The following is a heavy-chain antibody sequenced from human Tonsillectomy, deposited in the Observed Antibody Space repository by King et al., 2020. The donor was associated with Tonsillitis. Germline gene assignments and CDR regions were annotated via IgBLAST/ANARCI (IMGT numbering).Heavy chain of an antibody. CDR3: ARAYDSRGDYFDY. D-gene: IGHD3-22*01. Sequence: VQLQQSGPGLVKPSQTLSLTCAISGDSVSSNSAAWNWIRQSPSRGLEWLGRTYYRSKWYNDYALSVKSRITINPDTSKHQFSLQLNSVTPEDTALYYGARAYDSRGDYFDYWGQGTLVAVSS. J-gene: IGHJ4*02. V-gene: IGHV6-1*01. CDR2: TYYRSKWYN. CDR1: GDSVSSNSAA.